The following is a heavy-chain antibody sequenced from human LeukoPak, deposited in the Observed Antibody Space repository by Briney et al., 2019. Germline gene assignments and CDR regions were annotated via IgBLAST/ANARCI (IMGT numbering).Heavy chain of an antibody. CDR1: GFTFNSYW. J-gene: IGHJ4*02. CDR2: IKQDGSQK. V-gene: IGHV3-7*01. D-gene: IGHD3-22*01. CDR3: VRIRYDSSGYDY. Sequence: GGSLRLSCTASGFTFNSYWMTWVRQAPGKGLEWMANIKQDGSQKYYVDSVKGRFTISRDNAKNSLYLQMNSLRAEDTAVYYCVRIRYDSSGYDYWGQGTLVTVSS.